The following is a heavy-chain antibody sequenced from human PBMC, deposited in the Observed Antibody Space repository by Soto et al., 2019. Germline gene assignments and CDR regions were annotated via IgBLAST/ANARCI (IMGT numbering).Heavy chain of an antibody. Sequence: QITLKESGPSLVKPTQTLTLTCTFSGFSLSTSGVGVGWIRQPPGKALEWLALIYWDNDKRYSPSLRTRHTITKDSSKHQGVLIMTNMDPVYTATYDCAPKGYSYGGYWFDPWGQGTLVTVSA. CDR1: GFSLSTSGVG. CDR2: IYWDNDK. V-gene: IGHV2-5*02. J-gene: IGHJ5*02. D-gene: IGHD5-18*01. CDR3: APKGYSYGGYWFDP.